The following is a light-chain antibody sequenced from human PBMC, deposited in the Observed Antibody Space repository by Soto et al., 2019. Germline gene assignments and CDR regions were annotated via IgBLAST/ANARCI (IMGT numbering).Light chain of an antibody. Sequence: QAVVTKPASVSGSPGQSITISCTGTSSDVGSYNLVSWYQQHPGKAPKLMIYEGSKRPSGVSNRFSGSKSGNTASLTISGLQAEDEADYYCCSYAGSSTLVFGGGTQLTVL. V-gene: IGLV2-23*01. CDR2: EGS. CDR1: SSDVGSYNL. J-gene: IGLJ2*01. CDR3: CSYAGSSTLV.